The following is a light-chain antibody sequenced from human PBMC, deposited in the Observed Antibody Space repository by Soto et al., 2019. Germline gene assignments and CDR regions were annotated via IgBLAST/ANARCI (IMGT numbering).Light chain of an antibody. CDR3: QQYDSYSSGP. CDR1: QTINSW. CDR2: DAS. Sequence: DIQMTQSPSTLSASVGDRVTITCRASQTINSWLAWYQQKPGKAPKVLIFDASSLKTGVPSRFSGSGSWTEFTLTISNLQPDDFPTYYCQQYDSYSSGPFGQGTKVEIK. J-gene: IGKJ1*01. V-gene: IGKV1-5*01.